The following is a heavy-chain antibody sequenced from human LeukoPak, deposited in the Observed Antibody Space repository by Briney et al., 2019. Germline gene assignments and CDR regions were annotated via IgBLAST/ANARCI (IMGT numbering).Heavy chain of an antibody. Sequence: PSETLSLTCTVSGGSISSSSYYWGWIRQPPGKGLEWIGSIYYSGSTYYNPSLKSRVTISVDTSKNQFSLKLSSMTAADTAVYYCARSRGQQLVPNRGYYFDYWGQGTLVTVSS. J-gene: IGHJ4*02. CDR3: ARSRGQQLVPNRGYYFDY. CDR1: GGSISSSSYY. D-gene: IGHD6-13*01. V-gene: IGHV4-39*07. CDR2: IYYSGST.